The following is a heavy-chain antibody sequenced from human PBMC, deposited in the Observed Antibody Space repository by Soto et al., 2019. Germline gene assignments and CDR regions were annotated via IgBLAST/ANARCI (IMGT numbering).Heavy chain of an antibody. CDR3: ASGSGWLTGS. D-gene: IGHD1-20*01. J-gene: IGHJ5*02. CDR2: IDYSGST. Sequence: PSQTLPLTCTVSGGSISSYYWSWIRQPPGKGLEWIGYIDYSGSTNYNPSLKSRITISIDTSKNQFSLKLTSVTTADTAVYYWASGSGWLTGSWGQGTLVTVSS. V-gene: IGHV4-59*01. CDR1: GGSISSYY.